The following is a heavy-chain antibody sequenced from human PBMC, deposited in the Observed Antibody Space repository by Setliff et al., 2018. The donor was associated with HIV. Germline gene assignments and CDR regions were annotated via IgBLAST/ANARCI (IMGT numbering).Heavy chain of an antibody. J-gene: IGHJ6*03. CDR3: ARDPYSTDYYYYMDV. V-gene: IGHV1-2*02. CDR2: INPNSGGT. D-gene: IGHD4-4*01. CDR1: AYTFNFYD. Sequence: ASVKVSCKSSAYTFNFYDINWVRQAPGQGLEWMGWINPNSGGTNYAQKFQGRVTMTRDTSISTAYMELSRLRSDDTAVYYCARDPYSTDYYYYMDVWGKGTTVTVSS.